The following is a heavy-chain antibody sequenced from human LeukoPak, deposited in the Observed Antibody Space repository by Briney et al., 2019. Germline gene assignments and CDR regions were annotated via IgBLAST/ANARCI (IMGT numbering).Heavy chain of an antibody. CDR1: GFMFSTYE. D-gene: IGHD4-17*01. CDR3: AKACITGTTFGFDP. V-gene: IGHV3-23*01. J-gene: IGHJ5*02. CDR2: ISGSGGST. Sequence: GGSLRLSCAASGFMFSTYEMNWVRQAPGKGLEWVSAISGSGGSTYYADSVKGRFTISRDNSKNTLYLQMNSLRAEDTAVYYCAKACITGTTFGFDPWGQGTLVTVSS.